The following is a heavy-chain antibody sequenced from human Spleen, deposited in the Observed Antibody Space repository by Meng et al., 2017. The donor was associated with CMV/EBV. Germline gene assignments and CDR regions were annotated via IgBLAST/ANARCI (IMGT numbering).Heavy chain of an antibody. CDR3: AKDPGPAGPKEDYFDY. V-gene: IGHV3-33*06. CDR1: GFTFSTYA. D-gene: IGHD2-2*01. CDR2: IWYDGSNK. Sequence: SGFTFSTYAMHWVRQAPGKGLEWVAVIWYDGSNKFYADSVKGRFTISRDNSQHTLYLHMSSLRVEDTAVYYCAKDPGPAGPKEDYFDYWGQGTLVTVSS. J-gene: IGHJ4*02.